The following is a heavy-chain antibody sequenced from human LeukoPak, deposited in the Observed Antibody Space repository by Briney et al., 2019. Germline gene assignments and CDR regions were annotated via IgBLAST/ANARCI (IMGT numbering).Heavy chain of an antibody. D-gene: IGHD3-22*01. V-gene: IGHV3-30-3*01. CDR1: GVTFSGYGFTFSSYG. CDR3: ARGRNFDSSGSVDY. CDR2: ISYDGSNR. J-gene: IGHJ4*02. Sequence: GGSLRLSCAASGVTFSGYGFTFSSYGMHWVRQAPGKGLEWVAVISYDGSNRYYADSVKGRFTISGDNSKNTLYLQMNSLRAEDTAVYYCARGRNFDSSGSVDYWGQGTLVTVSS.